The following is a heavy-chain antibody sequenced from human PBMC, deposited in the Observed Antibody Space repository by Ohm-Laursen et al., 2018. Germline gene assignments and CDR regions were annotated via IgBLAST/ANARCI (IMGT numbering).Heavy chain of an antibody. CDR1: GGSISNGGYY. CDR2: IYYSGST. J-gene: IGHJ4*02. D-gene: IGHD2-15*01. V-gene: IGHV4-31*09. Sequence: TLSLTCTVSGGSISNGGYYWSWLRQHPGKGLEWIGYIYYSGSTYYNPSLKSRVTMSVDTSKNQFSLKLSSVTAVDTAVYYCTLGVVAAGDSASPHYFDYWGQGTLVTVSS. CDR3: TLGVVAAGDSASPHYFDY.